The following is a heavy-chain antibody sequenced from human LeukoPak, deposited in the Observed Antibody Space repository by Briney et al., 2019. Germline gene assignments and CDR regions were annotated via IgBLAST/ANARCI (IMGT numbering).Heavy chain of an antibody. CDR1: GYTFTGYY. D-gene: IGHD2-8*01. V-gene: IGHV1-2*02. J-gene: IGHJ4*02. CDR3: ARVEYCTRGVCINYDL. CDR2: INPNSGGT. Sequence: GASVKVSCKASGYTFTGYYMHWVRQAPGQGLEWMGWINPNSGGTNYAQKFRGRVTMTRDTSTSTAYMELSGLRPDDTAAYYCARVEYCTRGVCINYDLWGQGTLVTVSS.